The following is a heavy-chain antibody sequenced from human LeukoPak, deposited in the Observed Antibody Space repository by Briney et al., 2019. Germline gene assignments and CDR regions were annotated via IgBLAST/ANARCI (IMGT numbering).Heavy chain of an antibody. CDR1: GFTFSNYW. CDR3: ARELVQNLDP. J-gene: IGHJ5*02. Sequence: GGSLRLSCAASGFTFSNYWLNWVRRAAGKGLEWVANIKQDGSEKYYVDSVKGRFTISRNNAKNLLYLQMNSLRVEDTAMYYCARELVQNLDPWGQGTLVTVSS. V-gene: IGHV3-7*05. CDR2: IKQDGSEK. D-gene: IGHD6-13*01.